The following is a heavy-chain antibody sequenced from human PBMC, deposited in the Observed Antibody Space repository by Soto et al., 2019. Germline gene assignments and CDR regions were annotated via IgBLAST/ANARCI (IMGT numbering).Heavy chain of an antibody. CDR1: GFTFSSYW. CDR2: IKQDGSAK. CDR3: ARVGSNNWNYNAFDI. D-gene: IGHD1-7*01. Sequence: EVQLVESGGGLVQPGGSLRLSCAASGFTFSSYWMSWVRQAPGKGLEWVANIKQDGSAKYYVDSVKGRVTISRDNAKNSLYLQMNRLRAEDTAVYYCARVGSNNWNYNAFDIWGQGTMVTVSS. V-gene: IGHV3-7*01. J-gene: IGHJ3*02.